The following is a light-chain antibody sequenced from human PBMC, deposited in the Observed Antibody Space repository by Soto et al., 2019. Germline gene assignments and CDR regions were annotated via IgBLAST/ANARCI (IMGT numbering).Light chain of an antibody. CDR2: EVS. V-gene: IGLV2-23*02. J-gene: IGLJ2*01. Sequence: QSVLTQPASVSGSPGQSITVSCTGTGSDVGAYNFVSWYQLHPGEAPKVLIYEVSKRPPGVSSRFSGSKSGNTASLTISGLQAEDGADYYYCSHAGSIFAVFGGGTKVTVL. CDR1: GSDVGAYNF. CDR3: CSHAGSIFAV.